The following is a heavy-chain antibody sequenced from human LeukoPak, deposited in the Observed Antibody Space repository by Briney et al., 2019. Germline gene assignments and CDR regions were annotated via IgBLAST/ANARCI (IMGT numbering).Heavy chain of an antibody. CDR3: ATGVHGIAAAGDYYFDY. Sequence: PSETLSLTCTVSGDSISSYYWSWIRQPPGKGLEWIGYMYYRGNTNYDPSLKSRVTISIDTPNNQFSLKLSSVTAADTAVHYCATGVHGIAAAGDYYFDYWGQGTLVTVSS. J-gene: IGHJ4*02. CDR1: GDSISSYY. D-gene: IGHD6-13*01. V-gene: IGHV4-59*01. CDR2: MYYRGNT.